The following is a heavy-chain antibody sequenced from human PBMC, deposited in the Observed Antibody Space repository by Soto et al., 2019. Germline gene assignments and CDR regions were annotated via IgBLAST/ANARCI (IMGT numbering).Heavy chain of an antibody. CDR3: ARHQGPAAGNYGMDA. J-gene: IGHJ6*02. V-gene: IGHV3-21*01. Sequence: KPGGSPRLSCAASGFTFSSYSMNWVRQAPGKGLEWVASISSSSSYIYYADSVKGRFTISRDKAKNSLFLQMSSLRAEDSALYYCARHQGPAAGNYGMDAWGQGTTVTVSS. CDR1: GFTFSSYS. D-gene: IGHD6-13*01. CDR2: ISSSSSYI.